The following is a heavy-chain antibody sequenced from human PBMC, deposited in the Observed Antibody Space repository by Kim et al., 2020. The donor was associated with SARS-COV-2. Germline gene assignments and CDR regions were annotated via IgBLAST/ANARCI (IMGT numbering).Heavy chain of an antibody. J-gene: IGHJ3*02. CDR3: ASVPVWLVPNGAFDI. CDR1: GYSFTSYW. Sequence: GESLKISCKGSGYSFTSYWISWVRQMPGKGLEWMGRIDPSDSYTNYSPSFQGHVTISADKSISTAYLQWSSLKASDTAMYYCASVPVWLVPNGAFDIWGQGTMVTVSS. CDR2: IDPSDSYT. V-gene: IGHV5-10-1*01. D-gene: IGHD6-19*01.